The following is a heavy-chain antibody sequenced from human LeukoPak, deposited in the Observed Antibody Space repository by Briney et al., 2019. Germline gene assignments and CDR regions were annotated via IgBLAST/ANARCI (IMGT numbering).Heavy chain of an antibody. D-gene: IGHD3-22*01. CDR3: ARHQGVEGYYDSSGYFYYFDY. CDR1: GGSISSSSYY. Sequence: SETLSLTCTVSGGSISSSSYYWGWIRQPPGKGLEWIGSIYYSGSTYYNPSLKSRVTISVDTSKNQFFLKLSSVTAADTAVYYCARHQGVEGYYDSSGYFYYFDYWGQGTLVTVSS. J-gene: IGHJ4*02. CDR2: IYYSGST. V-gene: IGHV4-39*01.